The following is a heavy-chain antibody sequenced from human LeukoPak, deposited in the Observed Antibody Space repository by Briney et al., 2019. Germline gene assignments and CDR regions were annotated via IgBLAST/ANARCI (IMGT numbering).Heavy chain of an antibody. CDR3: ARADSVGATLYYYYGMDV. V-gene: IGHV3-23*01. J-gene: IGHJ6*02. Sequence: GGSLRLSCAASGFTFSSYAMSWVRQAPGKGLEWVSAISGSGGSTYYADSVKGRFTISRDNSKNTLYPQMNSLRAEDTAVYYCARADSVGATLYYYYGMDVWGQGTTVTVSS. D-gene: IGHD1-26*01. CDR1: GFTFSSYA. CDR2: ISGSGGST.